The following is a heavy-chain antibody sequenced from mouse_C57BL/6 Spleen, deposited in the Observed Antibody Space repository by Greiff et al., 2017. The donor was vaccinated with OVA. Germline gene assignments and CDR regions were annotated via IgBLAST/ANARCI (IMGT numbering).Heavy chain of an antibody. CDR1: GYTFTSYW. CDR3: ARCFTTGVATEGAMDY. J-gene: IGHJ4*01. CDR2: IHPNSGST. V-gene: IGHV1-64*01. D-gene: IGHD1-1*01. Sequence: QVQLQQPGAELVKPGASVKLSCKASGYTFTSYWMHWVKQRPGQGLEWIGMIHPNSGSTNYNEKFKSKATLTVDKSSSTAYMQLSSLTSEDSAVYDCARCFTTGVATEGAMDYWGQGTSVTVSS.